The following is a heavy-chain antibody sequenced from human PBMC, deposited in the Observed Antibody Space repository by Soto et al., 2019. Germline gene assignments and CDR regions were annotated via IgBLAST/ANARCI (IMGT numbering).Heavy chain of an antibody. CDR1: GFTFNNYG. D-gene: IGHD2-2*01. CDR2: VSKSDYT. J-gene: IGHJ4*02. CDR3: AREDSIIIPAVSDF. Sequence: GGSLRLSCAVSGFTFNNYGISWVRRAPGKGLEWVSSVSKSDYTYYSDSVKGRFTISRDNAKNSVSLQMNTLRAEDTAVYYCAREDSIIIPAVSDFWGQGALVTVSS. V-gene: IGHV3-21*01.